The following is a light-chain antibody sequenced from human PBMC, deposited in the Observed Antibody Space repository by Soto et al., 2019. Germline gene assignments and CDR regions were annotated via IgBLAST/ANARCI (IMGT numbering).Light chain of an antibody. CDR3: AVWDGSLSAWV. J-gene: IGLJ3*02. CDR1: SSNIGRNY. CDR2: RNN. V-gene: IGLV1-47*01. Sequence: QSVLTQPPSASGTPGQRVTISCSGSSSNIGRNYVYWYQQLPGTAPKLLIHRNNQRPSGVPDRFSGSESGASASLAISGLRYEDEADYYCAVWDGSLSAWVFGGGTKLTVL.